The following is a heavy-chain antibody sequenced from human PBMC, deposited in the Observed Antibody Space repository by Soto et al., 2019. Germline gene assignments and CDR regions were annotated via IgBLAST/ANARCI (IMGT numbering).Heavy chain of an antibody. J-gene: IGHJ4*02. V-gene: IGHV1-18*01. D-gene: IGHD6-13*01. CDR1: GYTFTSYG. CDR2: ISAYNGNT. CDR3: ARDRDRAAAEPGFDF. Sequence: ASVKVSCKTSGYTFTSYGISWVRQAPGQGLEWMGWISAYNGNTNYAQKLQGRVTMTTDTSTSTAYMELSSLRSEDTAVYYCARDRDRAAAEPGFDFWGQGTLVTSPQ.